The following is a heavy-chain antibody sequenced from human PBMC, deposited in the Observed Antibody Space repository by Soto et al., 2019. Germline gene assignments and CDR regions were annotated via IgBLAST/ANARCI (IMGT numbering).Heavy chain of an antibody. D-gene: IGHD3-16*01. Sequence: EVQLVESGGGLVQPGGSLKLSCAGSGFTFSDAPVHWVRQASGKGLVWIGRIRSKVKDYATAYSESVKGRFTISRDDSKYTAYLQMNSLETDDSAMYYCSTLGEWGSYSGYWGQGTLVTVSS. CDR2: IRSKVKDYAT. CDR1: GFTFSDAP. CDR3: STLGEWGSYSGY. V-gene: IGHV3-73*02. J-gene: IGHJ4*02.